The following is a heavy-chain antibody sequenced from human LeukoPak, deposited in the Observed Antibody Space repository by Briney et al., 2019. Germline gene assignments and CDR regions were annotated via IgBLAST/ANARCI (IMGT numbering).Heavy chain of an antibody. Sequence: PGGSLRLSCAASGFTFSSYAMSWVRQAPGKGLEWVSGIRGSGDITYYADSVKGRFTISRDNFKNTLYLQVNSLRAEDTAVYYCAKTRIVSTSVSCPGGGFDYWGHGTLVTVSS. CDR1: GFTFSSYA. CDR3: AKTRIVSTSVSCPGGGFDY. CDR2: IRGSGDIT. J-gene: IGHJ4*01. V-gene: IGHV3-23*01. D-gene: IGHD5/OR15-5a*01.